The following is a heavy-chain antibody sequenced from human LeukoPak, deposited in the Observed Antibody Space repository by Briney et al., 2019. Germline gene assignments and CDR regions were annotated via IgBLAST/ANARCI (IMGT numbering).Heavy chain of an antibody. CDR1: GFTFSSYA. Sequence: GGSLRLSCAASGFTFSSYAMHWVRQAPGKGLEWVAVISYDGSNKYYADSVKGRFTISRDNSKNTLYLQMNSLRAEDTAVYYCARSVELAINFDYWGQGTLVTVSS. CDR3: ARSVELAINFDY. J-gene: IGHJ4*02. D-gene: IGHD3/OR15-3a*01. V-gene: IGHV3-30-3*01. CDR2: ISYDGSNK.